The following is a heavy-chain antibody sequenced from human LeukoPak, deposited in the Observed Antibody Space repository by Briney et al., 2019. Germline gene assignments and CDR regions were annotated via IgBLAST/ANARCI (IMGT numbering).Heavy chain of an antibody. J-gene: IGHJ6*02. CDR1: GGSISSYF. Sequence: PSETLSLTCTVSGGSISSYFWSWIRQPPGKGLEWIGHIYYSGSTNYNPSLKSRVTVSVDASKNQFSLKLSSVTAADTAVYYCARGAGNYYFYGMDVWGQGTTVTVSS. CDR3: ARGAGNYYFYGMDV. CDR2: IYYSGST. V-gene: IGHV4-59*01.